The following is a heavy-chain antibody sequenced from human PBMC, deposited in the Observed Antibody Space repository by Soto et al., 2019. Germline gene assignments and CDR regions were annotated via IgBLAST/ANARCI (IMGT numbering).Heavy chain of an antibody. V-gene: IGHV1-69*12. CDR3: ARTLEAAMVTGPGDYYYGMDV. CDR2: IIPIFGTA. J-gene: IGHJ6*02. Sequence: QVQLVQSGAEVKKPGSSVKVSCKASGGTFSSYAISWVRQAPGQGLEWMGGIIPIFGTANYAQKFQGRVTSTADESTSTAYMELSSLRSEDTAVYYCARTLEAAMVTGPGDYYYGMDVWGQGTTVTVSS. D-gene: IGHD5-18*01. CDR1: GGTFSSYA.